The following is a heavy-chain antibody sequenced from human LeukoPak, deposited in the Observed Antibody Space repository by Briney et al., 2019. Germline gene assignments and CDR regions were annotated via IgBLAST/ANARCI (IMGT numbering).Heavy chain of an antibody. J-gene: IGHJ4*02. Sequence: GESLKISCKASGYSFTTYWIGWVRQMPGKGLEWMGIIYPGDSDTRYSPSFQGQVTISADKSSSTAYLQWSSLKASNTAMYYCARPGERWVKVDYWGQGTQVTVSS. D-gene: IGHD5-24*01. CDR2: IYPGDSDT. CDR3: ARPGERWVKVDY. CDR1: GYSFTTYW. V-gene: IGHV5-51*01.